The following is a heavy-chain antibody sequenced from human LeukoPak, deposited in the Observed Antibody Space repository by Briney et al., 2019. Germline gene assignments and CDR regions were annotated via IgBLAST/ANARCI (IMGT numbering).Heavy chain of an antibody. J-gene: IGHJ3*02. V-gene: IGHV4-34*01. CDR3: ARLFSAANDAFDI. CDR2: INHSGST. Sequence: SETLSLTCAVYGGSFSGYYWSWIRQPPGKGLEWIGEINHSGSTYYNPSLKSRVTISVDTSKNQFSLKLSSVTAADTAVYYCARLFSAANDAFDIWGQGTMVTVSS. CDR1: GGSFSGYY. D-gene: IGHD2-2*01.